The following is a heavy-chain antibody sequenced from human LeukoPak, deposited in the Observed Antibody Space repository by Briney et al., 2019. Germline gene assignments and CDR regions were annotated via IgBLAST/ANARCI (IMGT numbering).Heavy chain of an antibody. CDR2: INPSGGST. CDR1: GYTFTSYY. J-gene: IGHJ4*02. V-gene: IGHV1-46*01. CDR3: ARDHPRGNSSSTGYYLGY. D-gene: IGHD6-13*01. Sequence: ASVKVSCKASGYTFTSYYMHWVRQAPGQGLDWMGIINPSGGSTSYAQKFQGRVTMTRDTSTSTVYMELSSLRSEDTAVYYCARDHPRGNSSSTGYYLGYWGQGTLVTVSS.